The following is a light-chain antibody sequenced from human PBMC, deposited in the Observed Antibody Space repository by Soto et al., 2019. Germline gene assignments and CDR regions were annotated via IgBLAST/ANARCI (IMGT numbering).Light chain of an antibody. V-gene: IGLV1-44*01. CDR3: QSYDSSLNEGV. J-gene: IGLJ3*02. Sequence: QSVLTQPPSASGTPGQRGTISCSGSSSNIGSKTVNWYQQLPGTAPKILIYANSNRPSGVPDRFSGSKSGTSASLAITGLQAEDEADYYGQSYDSSLNEGVFGGGTKLTVL. CDR1: SSNIGSKT. CDR2: ANS.